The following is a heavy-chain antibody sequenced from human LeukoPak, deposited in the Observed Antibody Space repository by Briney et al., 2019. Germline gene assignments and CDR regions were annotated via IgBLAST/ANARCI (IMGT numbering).Heavy chain of an antibody. CDR2: ISGSGGST. D-gene: IGHD3-22*01. V-gene: IGHV3-23*01. J-gene: IGHJ3*02. CDR3: AKDPTYYYDRPDAFDI. Sequence: GGSLRLSCAASGFTFSSYAMSWVRQAPGKGLEWVSAISGSGGSTYYADSVKGRFTISRDNSKNTLYLQMNSLRAEDTAVYYCAKDPTYYYDRPDAFDIWGQGTMVTVSS. CDR1: GFTFSSYA.